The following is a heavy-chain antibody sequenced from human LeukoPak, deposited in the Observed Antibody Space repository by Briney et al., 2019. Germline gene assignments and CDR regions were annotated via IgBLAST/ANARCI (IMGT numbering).Heavy chain of an antibody. CDR2: IWSDGSNK. J-gene: IGHJ4*02. Sequence: PGGSLRLSCAASGFIFSHYGFHWVRQVPGKGLEWVAVIWSDGSNKFYGDSVKGRFAISRDDSQKTVFLHMNSLRVEDTAIYFCARDAQRGFDYSNSLRYWGQGILVTVSS. V-gene: IGHV3-33*01. CDR3: ARDAQRGFDYSNSLRY. CDR1: GFIFSHYG. D-gene: IGHD4-11*01.